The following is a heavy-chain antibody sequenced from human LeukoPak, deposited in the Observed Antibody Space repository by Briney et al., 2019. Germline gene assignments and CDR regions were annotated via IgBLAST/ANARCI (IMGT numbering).Heavy chain of an antibody. Sequence: SETLSLTCTVSGGSISSGDYYWSWIRQPPGKGLEWIGYIYYSGSTYYNPSLKSRVTISVDTSKNQFSLKLSSVTAADTAVYYCARDRGMVRGVPDAFDIWGQGTMVTVSS. V-gene: IGHV4-30-4*01. D-gene: IGHD3-10*01. CDR3: ARDRGMVRGVPDAFDI. CDR2: IYYSGST. CDR1: GGSISSGDYY. J-gene: IGHJ3*02.